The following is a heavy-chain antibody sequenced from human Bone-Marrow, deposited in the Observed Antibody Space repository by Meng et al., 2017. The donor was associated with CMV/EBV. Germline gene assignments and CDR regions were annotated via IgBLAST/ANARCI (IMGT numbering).Heavy chain of an antibody. CDR1: GGTFSSYA. CDR2: IIPIFGTA. V-gene: IGHV1-69*05. J-gene: IGHJ4*02. CDR3: AGSGGDGYPYNRGGIMDY. Sequence: SVKVSCKASGGTFSSYAISWVRQAPGQGLEWMGGIIPIFGTANYAQKFQGRVTITTDESTSTAYMELRSLRSEDTAVYYCAGSGGDGYPYNRGGIMDYWGQGTLVTVSS. D-gene: IGHD5-24*01.